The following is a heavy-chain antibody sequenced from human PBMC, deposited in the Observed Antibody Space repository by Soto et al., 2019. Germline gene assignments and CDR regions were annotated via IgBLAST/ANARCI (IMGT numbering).Heavy chain of an antibody. CDR2: IGKAGDT. CDR3: TRGAAGFDY. J-gene: IGHJ4*02. V-gene: IGHV3-13*01. CDR1: GFTFSSYD. D-gene: IGHD6-13*01. Sequence: EVQLVESGGDLVQPGGSLRLSCAASGFTFSSYDFHWVRQTTGKGLEWVSAIGKAGDTYYAGSVKGRFTISRESAKNSLYLQMNSLRAGDTAVYYCTRGAAGFDYWGQGTLVTVSS.